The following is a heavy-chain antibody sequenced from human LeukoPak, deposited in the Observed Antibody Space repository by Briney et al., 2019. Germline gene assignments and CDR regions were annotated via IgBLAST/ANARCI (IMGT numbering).Heavy chain of an antibody. CDR1: GFTFSSYS. CDR3: ARGGDIVVVPAAMFDP. CDR2: ISSSSSTI. Sequence: GGSLRLSCTASGFTFSSYSMNWVRQAPGKGLEWVSYISSSSSTIYYADSVKGRFTISRDNAKNSLYLQMNSLRAEDTALYYCARGGDIVVVPAAMFDPWGQGTLVTVSS. J-gene: IGHJ5*02. V-gene: IGHV3-48*04. D-gene: IGHD2-2*01.